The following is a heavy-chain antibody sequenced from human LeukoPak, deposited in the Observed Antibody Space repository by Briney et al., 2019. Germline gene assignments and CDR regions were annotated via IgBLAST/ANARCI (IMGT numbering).Heavy chain of an antibody. V-gene: IGHV5-51*01. CDR2: IYPGDSDT. Sequence: GESLKISCKGSGYSFTSYWIGWVRQMPGKGLEWMGIIYPGDSDTRYSPSFQGQVTISADKSISTAYLQWSSLKASDTAMYYCARSTGTSSSYCYYMGVWGKGTTVTVSS. J-gene: IGHJ6*03. D-gene: IGHD1-7*01. CDR1: GYSFTSYW. CDR3: ARSTGTSSSYCYYMGV.